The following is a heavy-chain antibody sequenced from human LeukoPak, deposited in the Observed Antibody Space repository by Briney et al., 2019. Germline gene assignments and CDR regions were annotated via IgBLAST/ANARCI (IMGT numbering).Heavy chain of an antibody. CDR1: GDSINSYH. CDR3: ARDDSSRDDSGGYHY. D-gene: IGHD3-22*01. Sequence: SETLSLTCTVSGDSINSYHWSWVRQPAGKGLEWIGRIHMSGSTNYNPSLRSRVAISMDNSKNQFSLKLKSVTAADTAVYYCARDDSSRDDSGGYHYWGQGTLVTISS. V-gene: IGHV4-4*07. J-gene: IGHJ4*02. CDR2: IHMSGST.